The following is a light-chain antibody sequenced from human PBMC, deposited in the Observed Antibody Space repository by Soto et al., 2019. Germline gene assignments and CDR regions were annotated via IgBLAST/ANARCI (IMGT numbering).Light chain of an antibody. CDR2: EAS. CDR1: QNINRY. V-gene: IGKV3-11*01. J-gene: IGKJ4*01. Sequence: ETVLTQSPATLSLSPGERGTLSCRASQNINRYLAWYQQKPGQAPRLLMYEASKRATGIPARFSGSGSGTDFTLTISSLEPEDFAVYYCQQRVNWLTFGGGTKVDIK. CDR3: QQRVNWLT.